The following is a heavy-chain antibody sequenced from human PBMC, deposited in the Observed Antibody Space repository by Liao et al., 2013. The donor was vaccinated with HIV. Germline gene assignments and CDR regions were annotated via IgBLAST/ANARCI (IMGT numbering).Heavy chain of an antibody. Sequence: QVQLQESGPGLVKPSQTLSLTCTVSGGSISSSDYYWSWIRQPPGKGLEWIGYIYYTGTTYSNPSLKSRLTISLDTSKNQLSLTLTSVTAADTAFYYCARGSLFFGEPHLDYWGPGTLTIVSS. V-gene: IGHV4-30-4*08. J-gene: IGHJ4*02. CDR1: GGSISSSDYY. CDR3: ARGSLFFGEPHLDY. CDR2: IYYTGTT. D-gene: IGHD3-10*01.